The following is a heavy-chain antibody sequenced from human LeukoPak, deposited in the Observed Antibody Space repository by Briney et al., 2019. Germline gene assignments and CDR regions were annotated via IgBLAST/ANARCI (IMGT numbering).Heavy chain of an antibody. Sequence: PGGSLRLSCAASGFTFSSYSMNWVRQAPGKGLEWVSYISSSSSTIYYADSVKGRFTISRDNAKNSLYLQMNSLRAEDTAVYYCARALRYFDWLSTSPEYNGFDPWGQGTLVTVSS. V-gene: IGHV3-48*01. CDR2: ISSSSSTI. CDR1: GFTFSSYS. J-gene: IGHJ5*02. D-gene: IGHD3-9*01. CDR3: ARALRYFDWLSTSPEYNGFDP.